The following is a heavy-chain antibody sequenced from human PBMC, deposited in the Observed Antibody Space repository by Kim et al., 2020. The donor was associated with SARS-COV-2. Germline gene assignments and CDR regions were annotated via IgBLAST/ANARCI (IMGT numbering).Heavy chain of an antibody. D-gene: IGHD5-12*01. CDR1: GGSFSGYS. Sequence: SETLSLTCAVSGGSFSGYSWNWIRQTPGKGLEWIGGINHSGSTNNNPSLRSRVTISVDTSKSQFSLKLTSVTAADTAIYYFARNPDRGYDKGGFDPSGQG. V-gene: IGHV4-34*01. CDR3: ARNPDRGYDKGGFDP. CDR2: INHSGST. J-gene: IGHJ5*02.